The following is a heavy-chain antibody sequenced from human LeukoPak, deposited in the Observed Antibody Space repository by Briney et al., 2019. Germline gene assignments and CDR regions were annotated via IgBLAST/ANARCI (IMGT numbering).Heavy chain of an antibody. CDR3: TRDIGGGFHDY. Sequence: GGSLRLSCAASGFTFSSYWMNWARQAPGKGPEWVASINHNGNVNYYVDSVKGRFTISRDNAKNSLYLHLNSLRAEDTAFYYCTRDIGGGFHDYWGQGTLITVSS. CDR2: INHNGNVN. V-gene: IGHV3-7*03. CDR1: GFTFSSYW. J-gene: IGHJ4*02. D-gene: IGHD3-16*01.